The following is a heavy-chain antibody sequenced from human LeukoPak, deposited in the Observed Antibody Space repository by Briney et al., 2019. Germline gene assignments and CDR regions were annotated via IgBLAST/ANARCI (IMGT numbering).Heavy chain of an antibody. D-gene: IGHD5-24*01. CDR2: INHSGST. CDR3: ARGPFQRWLRHHFDY. J-gene: IGHJ4*02. V-gene: IGHV4-34*01. CDR1: GGSFSGYY. Sequence: SETLSLTCAVYGGSFSGYYWSWIRQPPGKGLKWIGEINHSGSTNYNPSLKSRVTISVVTSKNQFSLKLISVTAADTAVYYCARGPFQRWLRHHFDYWGQGTLVTVSS.